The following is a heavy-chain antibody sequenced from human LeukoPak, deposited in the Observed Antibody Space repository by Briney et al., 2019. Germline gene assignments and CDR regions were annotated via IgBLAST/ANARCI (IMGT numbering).Heavy chain of an antibody. Sequence: GGSLRLSCAASGFTFSSYAMSWVRQAPGKGLEWVSTINGGGVNTHYADSVGGRFTISRDNSKNTLFLQMNSLRDEDTAVYYCAKGQYYYYGSGSYQLDYWGQGTLVTVSS. D-gene: IGHD3-10*01. CDR1: GFTFSSYA. J-gene: IGHJ4*02. CDR2: INGGGVNT. CDR3: AKGQYYYYGSGSYQLDY. V-gene: IGHV3-23*01.